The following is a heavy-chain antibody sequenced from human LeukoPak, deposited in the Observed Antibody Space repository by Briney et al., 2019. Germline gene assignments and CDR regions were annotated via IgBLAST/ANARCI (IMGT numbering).Heavy chain of an antibody. CDR3: ASSYYDSSGYYPAHPKFDY. Sequence: SETLSLTCTVSGGSISSYYWSWIRQPPGKGLEWIGYIYYSGSTNYNPSLKSRVTISVDTSKNQLSLKLSSVTAADTAVYYCASSYYDSSGYYPAHPKFDYWGQGTLVTVSS. D-gene: IGHD3-22*01. J-gene: IGHJ4*02. V-gene: IGHV4-59*12. CDR1: GGSISSYY. CDR2: IYYSGST.